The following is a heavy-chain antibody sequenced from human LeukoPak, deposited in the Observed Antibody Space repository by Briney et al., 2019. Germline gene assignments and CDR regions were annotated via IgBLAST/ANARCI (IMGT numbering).Heavy chain of an antibody. CDR2: IYYSGST. CDR1: GGSISSYY. CDR3: ARSDGDCIQYFDY. V-gene: IGHV4-59*01. D-gene: IGHD2-21*02. J-gene: IGHJ4*02. Sequence: SETLSLTCTVSGGSISSYYWSWIRQPPGKGLEWIGYIYYSGSTNYNPSLKSRVTISVDTSKNQFSLKLSSVTAADTAVYYCARSDGDCIQYFDYWGQGTLVTVSS.